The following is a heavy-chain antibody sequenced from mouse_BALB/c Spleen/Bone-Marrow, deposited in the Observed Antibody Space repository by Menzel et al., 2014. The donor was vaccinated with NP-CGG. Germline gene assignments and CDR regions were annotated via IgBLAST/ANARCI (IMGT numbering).Heavy chain of an antibody. CDR2: IDPANGNT. CDR1: GFNIKDTY. Sequence: VQLQQSGAELVKPGASVKLSCTASGFNIKDTYMHWVKQRPEQGLECIGRIDPANGNTKYDPKFQGKATITADTSSNTAYLQLSSLTSEDTAVYYCATYYRYDRRFAYWGQGTLVTVSA. J-gene: IGHJ3*01. CDR3: ATYYRYDRRFAY. V-gene: IGHV14-3*02. D-gene: IGHD2-14*01.